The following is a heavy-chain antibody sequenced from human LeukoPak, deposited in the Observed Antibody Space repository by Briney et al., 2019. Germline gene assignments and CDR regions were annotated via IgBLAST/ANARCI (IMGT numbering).Heavy chain of an antibody. CDR2: ISYDGSNK. CDR3: AREDSSGYYDY. D-gene: IGHD3-22*01. CDR1: GFTFSSYA. J-gene: IGHJ4*02. V-gene: IGHV3-30-3*01. Sequence: SGGSLRLSCAASGFTFSSYAMHWVRQAPGKGLEWVAVISYDGSNKYYADSVKGRFTISRDSSKNTLYLQMNSLRAEDTAVYYCAREDSSGYYDYWGQGTLVTVSS.